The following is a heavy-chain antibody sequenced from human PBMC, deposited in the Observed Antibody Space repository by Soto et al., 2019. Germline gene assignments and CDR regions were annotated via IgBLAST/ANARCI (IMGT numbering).Heavy chain of an antibody. V-gene: IGHV5-51*01. Sequence: RGESLKISCKGSGYSFTSHWIGWVRQMPGKGLEWMGIIYPGDSDTRYSPSFQGQVTISADKSISTAYLQWSSLKASDTAMYYCASLGIAAGYIDAFDIWGQGTMVTVS. D-gene: IGHD6-13*01. CDR3: ASLGIAAGYIDAFDI. CDR2: IYPGDSDT. CDR1: GYSFTSHW. J-gene: IGHJ3*02.